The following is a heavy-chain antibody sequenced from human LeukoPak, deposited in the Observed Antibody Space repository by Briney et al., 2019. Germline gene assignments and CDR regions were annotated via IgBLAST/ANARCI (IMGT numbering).Heavy chain of an antibody. CDR3: ASARRFGGVFAFDI. CDR1: GGSISNYY. V-gene: IGHV4-4*07. D-gene: IGHD3-16*01. Sequence: SETLSLTCTVSGGSISNYYWSWIRQPAGKGLEWLGGILTIGRPNYNPSLKSRVTMSVDTSKSQFALELRSVSGADTAVYCWASARRFGGVFAFDIWGQGTGVSVSS. CDR2: ILTIGRP. J-gene: IGHJ3*02.